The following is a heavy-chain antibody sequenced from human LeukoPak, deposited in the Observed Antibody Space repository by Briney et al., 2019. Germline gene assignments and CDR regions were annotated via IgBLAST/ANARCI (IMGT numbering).Heavy chain of an antibody. CDR2: IYYTGST. Sequence: KPSETLSLTCTVSGVSISSSSYYWAWIRQPPGKGLEWIGSIYYTGSTYYNPSLKTRVTISVDTPKNQFALDLSSVTAADTAVYYCGRAGGSYSGLYDYWGQGTLVTVSS. CDR1: GVSISSSSYY. J-gene: IGHJ4*02. D-gene: IGHD1-26*01. V-gene: IGHV4-39*01. CDR3: GRAGGSYSGLYDY.